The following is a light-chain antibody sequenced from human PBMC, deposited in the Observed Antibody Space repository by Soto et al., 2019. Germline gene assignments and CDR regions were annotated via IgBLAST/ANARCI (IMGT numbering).Light chain of an antibody. CDR1: SSDVGGYNY. Sequence: QSALTQPASVSGSPGQSITISCTGTSSDVGGYNYVSWYQQHPGKAPKLMIYDVSNRPSGVSNRFSGSESGNTASLTISGLQAEDEANYSCSSYTSRRTSFGTGTKVPVL. CDR2: DVS. J-gene: IGLJ1*01. CDR3: SSYTSRRTS. V-gene: IGLV2-14*01.